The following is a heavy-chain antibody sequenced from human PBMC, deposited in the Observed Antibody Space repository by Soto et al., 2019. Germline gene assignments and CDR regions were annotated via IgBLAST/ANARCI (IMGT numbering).Heavy chain of an antibody. Sequence: QVRLEQSEAEVKKPGSSVKVSCKASGGTFSNYAISWVRQAPGQGLEWMGVIILPFGTPNYAQTFQGRVTITADESLTTAYMELSGLRSEDTAVYYCARGPDDEGCFDYWGRGTLVTVAS. V-gene: IGHV1-69*12. J-gene: IGHJ4*02. CDR3: ARGPDDEGCFDY. CDR2: IILPFGTP. CDR1: GGTFSNYA. D-gene: IGHD1-1*01.